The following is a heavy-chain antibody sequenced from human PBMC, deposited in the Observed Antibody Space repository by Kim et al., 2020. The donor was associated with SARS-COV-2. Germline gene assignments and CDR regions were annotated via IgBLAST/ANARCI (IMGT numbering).Heavy chain of an antibody. CDR1: GFTFSSYA. D-gene: IGHD3-3*01. CDR2: ISYDGSNK. V-gene: IGHV3-30-3*01. CDR3: ARGSITIFGGGFFDY. Sequence: GGSLRLSCAASGFTFSSYAMHWVRQAPGKGLEWVAVISYDGSNKYYADSVKGRFTISRDNSKNTLYLQMNSLRAEDTAVYYCARGSITIFGGGFFDYWGQGTLVTVSS. J-gene: IGHJ4*02.